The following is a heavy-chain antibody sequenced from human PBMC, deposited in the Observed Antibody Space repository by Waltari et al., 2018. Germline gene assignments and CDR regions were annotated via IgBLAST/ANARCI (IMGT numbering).Heavy chain of an antibody. Sequence: EVQLVESGGGLVQPGGSLRLSCAASGFTFISYWMSWVRQAPGKGLEWVANIKQDGSEKYYVDSVKGRFTISRDNAKNSLYLQMNSLRAEDTAVYYCARGYYYDSSGYYPRWGQGTLVTVSS. CDR2: IKQDGSEK. J-gene: IGHJ4*02. D-gene: IGHD3-22*01. CDR1: GFTFISYW. CDR3: ARGYYYDSSGYYPR. V-gene: IGHV3-7*01.